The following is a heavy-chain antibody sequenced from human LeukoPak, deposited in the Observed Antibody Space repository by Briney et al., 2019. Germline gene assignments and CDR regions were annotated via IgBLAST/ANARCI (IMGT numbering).Heavy chain of an antibody. CDR2: ISYDGSNK. D-gene: IGHD2-2*01. J-gene: IGHJ6*02. CDR1: GFTFSSYG. Sequence: PGGSLRLSCAASGFTFSSYGMHWVRQAPGKGLEWVAVISYDGSNKYYADSVKGRFTSSRDNSKNTLYLQMNSLRAEDTAVYYCAKGEDIVVVPAAGHPYYYYGMDVWGQGTTVTVSS. CDR3: AKGEDIVVVPAAGHPYYYYGMDV. V-gene: IGHV3-30*18.